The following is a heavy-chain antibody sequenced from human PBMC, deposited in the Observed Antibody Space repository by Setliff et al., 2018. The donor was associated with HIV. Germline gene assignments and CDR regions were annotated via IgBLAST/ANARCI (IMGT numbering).Heavy chain of an antibody. Sequence: KASETLSLTCAVSGGSIGSFSYYWGWIRQTPGKELEWIGNIYHSGSTNYNPSLKSRAAISVDRSKRHFFLKLRSVTAADTAVYYCARQWAERVMDVWGNGTTVTVSS. J-gene: IGHJ6*03. V-gene: IGHV4-39*01. CDR2: IYHSGST. D-gene: IGHD1-26*01. CDR1: GGSIGSFSYY. CDR3: ARQWAERVMDV.